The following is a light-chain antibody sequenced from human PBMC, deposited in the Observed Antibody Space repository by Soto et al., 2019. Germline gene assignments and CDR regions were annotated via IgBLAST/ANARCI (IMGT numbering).Light chain of an antibody. CDR3: QQSYSTPLT. J-gene: IGKJ4*01. Sequence: DIQMTQSPSSLSASVGDRATITCRASQSISSYLNWYQQKPGKDPKLLIYAASSLQSGVPSRVSGIGYGTALTLTISSMKPEEFATYDCQQSYSTPLTFCGGTKVDI. V-gene: IGKV1-39*01. CDR1: QSISSY. CDR2: AAS.